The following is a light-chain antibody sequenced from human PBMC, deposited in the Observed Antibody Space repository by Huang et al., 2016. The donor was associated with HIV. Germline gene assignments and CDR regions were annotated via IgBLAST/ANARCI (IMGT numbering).Light chain of an antibody. CDR1: QSVRSN. V-gene: IGKV3-15*01. CDR2: DAS. CDR3: QQYDNWPPFT. Sequence: EIVMTQSPGTLSVSPGERATLSCRASQSVRSNLAWYQQKPGQAPRLLIYDASTSATGVPARFSGSGSGTQFTRSISSLQSEDFAVYYCQQYDNWPPFTFGPGTKVDIK. J-gene: IGKJ3*01.